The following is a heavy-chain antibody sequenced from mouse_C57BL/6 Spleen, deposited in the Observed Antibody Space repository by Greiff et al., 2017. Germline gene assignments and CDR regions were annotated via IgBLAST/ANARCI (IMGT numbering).Heavy chain of an antibody. CDR3: ARGDGISSWFAY. Sequence: QVQLQQPGAELVRPGTSVKLSCKASGYTFTSYWMHWVKQRPGQGLEWIGVIDPSDSYTNYNQKFKGKATLTVDTSSSTAYMQLSSLTSEDSAVYYCARGDGISSWFAYWGQGTLVTVSA. V-gene: IGHV1-59*01. CDR1: GYTFTSYW. D-gene: IGHD1-1*01. J-gene: IGHJ3*01. CDR2: IDPSDSYT.